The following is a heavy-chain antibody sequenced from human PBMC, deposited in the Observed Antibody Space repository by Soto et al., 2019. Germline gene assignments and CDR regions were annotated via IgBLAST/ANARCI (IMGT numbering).Heavy chain of an antibody. V-gene: IGHV1-18*01. D-gene: IGHD6-13*01. J-gene: IGHJ4*02. CDR1: GYTFTSYG. Sequence: ASVKVSCKASGYTFTSYGISWVRQAPGQGLEWMGWISAYNGNTNYAQKLQGRVTMTTDTSTSTAYMELRSLRSDDTAVYHCARARSSSWYGEFDYWGQGTLVTVSS. CDR2: ISAYNGNT. CDR3: ARARSSSWYGEFDY.